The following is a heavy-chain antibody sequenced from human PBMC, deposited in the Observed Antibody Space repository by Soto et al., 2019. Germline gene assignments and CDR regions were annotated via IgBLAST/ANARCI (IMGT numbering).Heavy chain of an antibody. CDR1: GSPSGANN. Sequence: EVQLVESGGGLFKPGGSLRRSGTAFGSPSGANNINWVPQAQGKGLEWVSSITVGSSHIYQPNSMKGRFTISRDDAKNSVYLQIDSLRDEDTALYYCSRSPEVGVRGAYWGQGTLVTVSS. CDR2: ITVGSSHI. CDR3: SRSPEVGVRGAY. D-gene: IGHD3-16*01. V-gene: IGHV3-21*01. J-gene: IGHJ4*02.